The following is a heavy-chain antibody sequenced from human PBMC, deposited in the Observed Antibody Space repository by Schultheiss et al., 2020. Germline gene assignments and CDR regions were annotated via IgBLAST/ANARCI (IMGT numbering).Heavy chain of an antibody. CDR2: IVVGSGNT. CDR1: GFTFTSSA. J-gene: IGHJ4*02. Sequence: SVKVSGKASGFTFTSSAVQWVRQARGQRLEWIGYIVVGSGNTNYEEKFQERVTITRDMSTSTAYLELSSLRYEDTAVYYCAADRVSANYYYFDYWGQGTLVNGYS. V-gene: IGHV1-58*01. CDR3: AADRVSANYYYFDY. D-gene: IGHD1-26*01.